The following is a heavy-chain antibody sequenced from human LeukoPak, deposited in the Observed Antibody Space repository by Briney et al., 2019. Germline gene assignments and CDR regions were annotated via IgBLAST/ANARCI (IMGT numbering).Heavy chain of an antibody. J-gene: IGHJ4*02. CDR2: ISSSSSYI. D-gene: IGHD3-16*01. Sequence: SGGSLRLSCAASGFTFSSYSMNWLRQSPGKGLEWVSSISSSSSYIYYADSVKGRFTISRDNAKNSLYLQMNSLRAEDTAVYYCARDGTWGGYWGQGTLVTVSS. CDR3: ARDGTWGGY. CDR1: GFTFSSYS. V-gene: IGHV3-21*01.